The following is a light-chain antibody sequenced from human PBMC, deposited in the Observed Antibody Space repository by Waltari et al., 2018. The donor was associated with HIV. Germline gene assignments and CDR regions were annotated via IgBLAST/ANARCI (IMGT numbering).Light chain of an antibody. V-gene: IGKV3D-15*03. CDR3: HQYHDWPRCT. J-gene: IGKJ2*02. CDR2: GAS. Sequence: IHLTQSPVTLSVSPGDRVTLSCRASQNIGSYLAWYQHKTDQPPNLLVYGASIRATGIPARFSGSGSETDFNLIIADLQPDDCAVYYCHQYHDWPRCTFGQGTKVEIK. CDR1: QNIGSY.